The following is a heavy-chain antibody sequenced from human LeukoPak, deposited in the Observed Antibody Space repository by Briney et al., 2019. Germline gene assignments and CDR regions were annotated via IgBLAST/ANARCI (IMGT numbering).Heavy chain of an antibody. CDR1: GGTFSSYA. CDR3: ARVATDCSSTSCYVYYYYGMDV. J-gene: IGHJ6*02. CDR2: IIPIFGTA. V-gene: IGHV1-69*13. Sequence: SVKVSCKASGGTFSSYAISWVRQAPGQGLEWMGGIIPIFGTANYAQKSQGRVTITADESTSTAYMELSSLRSEDTAVYYCARVATDCSSTSCYVYYYYGMDVWGQGTTVTVSS. D-gene: IGHD2-2*01.